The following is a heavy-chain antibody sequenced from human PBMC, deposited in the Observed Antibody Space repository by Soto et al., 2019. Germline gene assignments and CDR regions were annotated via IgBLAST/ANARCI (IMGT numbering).Heavy chain of an antibody. D-gene: IGHD6-13*01. J-gene: IGHJ4*02. CDR2: IIPLWGST. Sequence: QVQLVQSGAEVKKPGSSVKVSCKASGGTLSSFAISWVRQAPGQGLEWIGGIIPLWGSTSYAQKFQGRVTITADESTNTAYMELNGLRSEDTAVYYCARDSSSSYCLDYWGQGTLVTVSS. CDR3: ARDSSSSYCLDY. CDR1: GGTLSSFA. V-gene: IGHV1-69*01.